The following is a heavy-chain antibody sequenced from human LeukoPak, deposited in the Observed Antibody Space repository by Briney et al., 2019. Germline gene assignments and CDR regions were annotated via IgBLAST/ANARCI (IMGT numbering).Heavy chain of an antibody. J-gene: IGHJ5*02. CDR3: ARAQHNYYDSSGYYYRDNWFDP. D-gene: IGHD3-22*01. CDR1: GFTFSSYW. V-gene: IGHV3-7*01. CDR2: IKQDGSEK. Sequence: GGSLRLSCAASGFTFSSYWMSWVRQAPGKGLEWVANIKQDGSEKYYVDSVKGRFTISRDNAKNSLYLQMNSLRAEDTAVYYCARAQHNYYDSSGYYYRDNWFDPWGQGTLVTVSS.